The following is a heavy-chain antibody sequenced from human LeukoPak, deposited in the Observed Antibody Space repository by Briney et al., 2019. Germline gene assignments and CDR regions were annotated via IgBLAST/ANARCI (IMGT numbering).Heavy chain of an antibody. CDR1: GFTLSSYW. V-gene: IGHV3-7*05. CDR2: INQDGSEK. Sequence: GGSLRLSCAASGFTLSSYWMSWVRQAPGKGLEWVANINQDGSEKYSVDSVKGRFTISRDNAKNSLYLQMNSLRAEDTAVYYCAREYYSDSSGSDYWGQGTLVTVSS. D-gene: IGHD3-22*01. J-gene: IGHJ4*02. CDR3: AREYYSDSSGSDY.